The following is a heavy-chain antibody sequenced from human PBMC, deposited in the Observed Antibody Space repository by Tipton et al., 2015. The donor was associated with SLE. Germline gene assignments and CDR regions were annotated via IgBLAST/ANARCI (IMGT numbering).Heavy chain of an antibody. CDR2: IFYSGIT. J-gene: IGHJ2*01. D-gene: IGHD2-15*01. CDR3: ARAPPELRGWYFDL. Sequence: TLSLTCTVSGGSIISGDYYWSWIRQPPGKGLEWIGYIFYSGITNYNPSLKSRVTISVDTSKNQFSLKLSSVTAADTAVYYCARAPPELRGWYFDLWGRGTLVTVS. CDR1: GGSIISGDYY. V-gene: IGHV4-61*08.